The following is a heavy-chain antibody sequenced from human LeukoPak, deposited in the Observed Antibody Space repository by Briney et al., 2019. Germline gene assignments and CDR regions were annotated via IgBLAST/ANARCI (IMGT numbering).Heavy chain of an antibody. Sequence: GGSLRLSCAASGFTFGNEAMSWVRQAPERGLEWVSSISAGGGTTYYADSVKGRFTISRDNSNNTLFVQMNSLRAEDTAVYYCARAPLKFGELFTFDYWGQGTLVTVSS. V-gene: IGHV3-23*01. J-gene: IGHJ4*02. D-gene: IGHD3-10*01. CDR1: GFTFGNEA. CDR2: ISAGGGTT. CDR3: ARAPLKFGELFTFDY.